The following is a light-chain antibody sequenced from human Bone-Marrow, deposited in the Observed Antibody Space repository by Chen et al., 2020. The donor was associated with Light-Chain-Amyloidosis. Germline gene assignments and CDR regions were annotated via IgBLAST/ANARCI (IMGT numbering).Light chain of an antibody. CDR1: SSDVGGYNY. J-gene: IGLJ2*01. CDR3: SSYTSSSTLDVV. Sequence: SALTQPASVSGSPGQSITISYSGTSSDVGGYNYVSWSQQHPGKAPKLMIYDVSNRPSGVSNRFSGSKSGNTASLTISGLQAEDEADYYCSSYTSSSTLDVVVGGVPKLTFL. CDR2: DVS. V-gene: IGLV2-14*01.